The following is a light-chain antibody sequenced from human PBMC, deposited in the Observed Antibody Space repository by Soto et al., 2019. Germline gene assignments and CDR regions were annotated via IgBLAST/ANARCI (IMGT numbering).Light chain of an antibody. V-gene: IGLV2-14*01. J-gene: IGLJ2*01. CDR3: SSYTTRSTLV. CDR1: SGDVGAYDY. CDR2: EVA. Sequence: QSALTQPASVSGSPGQSITISCTGASGDVGAYDYVTWYQQHPGKAPKLIIFEVANRPSGVSARFSGSKSGNTASLTISGLQAEDEADYYCSSYTTRSTLVFGGGTKLTVL.